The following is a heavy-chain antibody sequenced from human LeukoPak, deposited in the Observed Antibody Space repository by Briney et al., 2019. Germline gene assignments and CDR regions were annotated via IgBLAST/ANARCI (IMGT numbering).Heavy chain of an antibody. CDR1: GFTFSSYS. CDR3: ARGVPRRSGCYLDFDY. Sequence: KPGGSLRLPCAASGFTFSSYSMNWVRQAPGKGLEWVSSISSSSSYIYYADSVKGRFTISRDNAKNSLYLQMNSLRAEDTAVYYCARGVPRRSGCYLDFDYWGQGTLVSVSS. V-gene: IGHV3-21*01. J-gene: IGHJ4*02. CDR2: ISSSSSYI. D-gene: IGHD1-26*01.